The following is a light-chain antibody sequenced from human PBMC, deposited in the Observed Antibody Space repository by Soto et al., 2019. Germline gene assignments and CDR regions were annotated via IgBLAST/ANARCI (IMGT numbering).Light chain of an antibody. CDR1: SSDVGGYNY. J-gene: IGLJ3*02. V-gene: IGLV2-11*01. Sequence: QSALTQPRSVSGSPGQSVTISCTGTSSDVGGYNYVSWYQQHPGKAPKLMIYDVSKRPSGVPDRFSGSKSDNTASLTISGLQADDEADYYCCSGTGNYTFWVFGGGTKLTVL. CDR3: CSGTGNYTFWV. CDR2: DVS.